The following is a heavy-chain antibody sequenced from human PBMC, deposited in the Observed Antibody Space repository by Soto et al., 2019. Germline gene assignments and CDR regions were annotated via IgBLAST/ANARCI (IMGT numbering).Heavy chain of an antibody. D-gene: IGHD6-13*01. CDR3: ARDRAAGGY. CDR1: GFSFSNYE. Sequence: EMHLVESGGGLVQPGGSLRLSCAASGFSFSNYEMNWVRHAPGKGLEWVAYISSGGDSIHYAVSVRGRFTVSRDNARNSLSLQMNTLRVEDTAIYYCARDRAAGGYWGQGTLVTVSS. J-gene: IGHJ4*02. CDR2: ISSGGDSI. V-gene: IGHV3-48*03.